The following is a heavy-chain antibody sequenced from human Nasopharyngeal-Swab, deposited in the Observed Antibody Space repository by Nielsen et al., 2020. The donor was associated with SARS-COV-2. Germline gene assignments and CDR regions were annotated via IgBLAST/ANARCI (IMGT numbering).Heavy chain of an antibody. V-gene: IGHV4-39*01. CDR2: IYESGTT. CDR1: GGAVTKTSYY. CDR3: VRTFAGSGPYWYYYMDV. D-gene: IGHD6-25*01. J-gene: IGHJ6*03. Sequence: SETLSLTCTVSGGAVTKTSYYWGWVRQAPGKGLEWIGSIYESGTTYYNPALKSRVSISVDTSRNQFSLNLASVTAADTAIYYCVRTFAGSGPYWYYYMDVWGKGTTVTVSS.